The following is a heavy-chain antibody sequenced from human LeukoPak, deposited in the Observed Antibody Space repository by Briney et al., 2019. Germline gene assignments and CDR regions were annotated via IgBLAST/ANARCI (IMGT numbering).Heavy chain of an antibody. D-gene: IGHD1-26*01. CDR2: ISGGGGST. V-gene: IGHV3-23*01. Sequence: PGGSLRLSRAASGFTFSSCAMNWVRQAPGKGLEWVSAISGGGGSTYYADSVKGRFTISRDNSKNTLLLQMNSLRAEDTAVYYCAKDHVTGANTPLTKWVQGTLVTVSS. J-gene: IGHJ4*02. CDR1: GFTFSSCA. CDR3: AKDHVTGANTPLTK.